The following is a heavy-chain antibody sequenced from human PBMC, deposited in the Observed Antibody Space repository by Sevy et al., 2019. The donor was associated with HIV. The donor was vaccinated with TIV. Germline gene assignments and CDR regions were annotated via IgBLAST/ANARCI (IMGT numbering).Heavy chain of an antibody. CDR1: GFALNDYY. J-gene: IGHJ6*02. V-gene: IGHV3-11*01. D-gene: IGHD4-17*01. Sequence: GGSLRLSCVASGFALNDYYMSWIRQAPGKGLQWISYISGSGDTIYYADSVKGRFTISRDNAKNSLFLQMNSLRAEDTAVYYCARDHVKDGDLGDYYYYSMDVWGQGTTVTVSS. CDR2: ISGSGDTI. CDR3: ARDHVKDGDLGDYYYYSMDV.